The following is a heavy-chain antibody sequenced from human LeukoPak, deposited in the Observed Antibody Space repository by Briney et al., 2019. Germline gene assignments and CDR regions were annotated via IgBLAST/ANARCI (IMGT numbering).Heavy chain of an antibody. Sequence: GGSLRLSCAASGFTFSSLTMHWVRQAPGKGLEWVAVISKDGTDKFYVDSVKGRFTISRDNSENTLYVQMNNLRVEDTAVYYCARDGGKMATIDYWGQGTLVTVSS. D-gene: IGHD5-24*01. CDR1: GFTFSSLT. V-gene: IGHV3-30-3*01. CDR3: ARDGGKMATIDY. J-gene: IGHJ4*02. CDR2: ISKDGTDK.